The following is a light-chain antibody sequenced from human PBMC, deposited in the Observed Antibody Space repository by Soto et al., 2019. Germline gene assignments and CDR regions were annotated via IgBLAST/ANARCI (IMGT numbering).Light chain of an antibody. J-gene: IGKJ2*01. Sequence: EIVLTQSPATLSLSPGERATLSCRASQSVGNFLAWYQQKPGQAPRLLIYDASKRATAIPARFSGSGSGTDFTLTISGLEPEDFAVYYCQQRANWPPEYTFGQGTKLEI. V-gene: IGKV3-11*01. CDR3: QQRANWPPEYT. CDR2: DAS. CDR1: QSVGNF.